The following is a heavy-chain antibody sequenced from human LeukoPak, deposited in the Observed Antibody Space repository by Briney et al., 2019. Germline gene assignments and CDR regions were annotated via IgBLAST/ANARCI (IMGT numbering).Heavy chain of an antibody. D-gene: IGHD2-15*01. J-gene: IGHJ4*02. CDR1: GFTFSSNA. Sequence: GRSLRLSCAASGFTFSSNAIHWVRQAPGKGLEWVAEISYDGGNTYYADSVKGRFTISRDNSKNTLYLQMDSLRAEDTAVYYCARAGYCSGGSCYGSDYWGQGTLVSVSS. V-gene: IGHV3-30-3*01. CDR2: ISYDGGNT. CDR3: ARAGYCSGGSCYGSDY.